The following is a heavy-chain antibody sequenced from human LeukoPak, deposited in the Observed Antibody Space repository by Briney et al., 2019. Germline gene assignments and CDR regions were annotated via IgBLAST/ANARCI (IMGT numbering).Heavy chain of an antibody. CDR2: IKQDGSEK. CDR3: ARDSSGWYRDYYYYYMDV. Sequence: GGSLRLSCAASGLTFSSYALTWVRQAPGKGLEWVANIKQDGSEKYYVDSVKGRFTISRDNAKNSLYLQMNSLRAEDTAVYYCARDSSGWYRDYYYYYMDVWGKGTTVTISS. V-gene: IGHV3-7*01. CDR1: GLTFSSYA. D-gene: IGHD6-19*01. J-gene: IGHJ6*03.